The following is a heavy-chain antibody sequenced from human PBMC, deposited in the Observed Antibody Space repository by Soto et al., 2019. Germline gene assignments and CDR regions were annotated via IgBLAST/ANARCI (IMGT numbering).Heavy chain of an antibody. CDR2: IYYSGST. Sequence: PSETLSLTCTVSGGSITVDSISRNTYYWGWMRQPPGKGLEWIGYIYYSGSTYYNPSLKSRVTISVDTSKNQFSLKLSSVTAADTAVYYCACIFSGGYGYGFDLWGQGTMVTVSS. D-gene: IGHD3-3*02. CDR1: GGSITVDSISRNTYY. V-gene: IGHV4-39*01. J-gene: IGHJ3*01. CDR3: ACIFSGGYGYGFDL.